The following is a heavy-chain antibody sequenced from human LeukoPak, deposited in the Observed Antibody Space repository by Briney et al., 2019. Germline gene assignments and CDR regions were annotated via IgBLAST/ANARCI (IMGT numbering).Heavy chain of an antibody. CDR3: ARVVEMATIHFLTLRHYNWFVP. CDR2: ISSSSSYT. V-gene: IGHV3-11*05. CDR1: GFTLSDDC. J-gene: IGHJ5*02. Sequence: GGSLRLSCAPSGFTLSDDCMSWIRQAPGKGLEWVSYISSSSSYTNYADSVKGRFTISRDNAKNSLYLQMNSLRAEDTAVYYCARVVEMATIHFLTLRHYNWFVPWGQGTLVTVSS. D-gene: IGHD5-24*01.